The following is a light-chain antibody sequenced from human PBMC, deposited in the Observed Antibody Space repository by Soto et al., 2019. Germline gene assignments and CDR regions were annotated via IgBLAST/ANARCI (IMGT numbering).Light chain of an antibody. V-gene: IGKV3-15*01. CDR1: QSIINN. Sequence: ETVMTQSPATLSVSPGEIAALSGRASQSIINNLAWYQQKPGQAPRLIMFRTSTRATGVPARFSGSGSGTEFNMTISSLQSEDFAVYYCQQYNNWPAFGQGTKWIS. CDR2: RTS. CDR3: QQYNNWPA. J-gene: IGKJ1*01.